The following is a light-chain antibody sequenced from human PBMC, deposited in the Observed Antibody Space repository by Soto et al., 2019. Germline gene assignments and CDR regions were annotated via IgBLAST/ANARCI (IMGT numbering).Light chain of an antibody. J-gene: IGKJ5*01. CDR1: QSVSSY. V-gene: IGKV3-15*01. Sequence: EIVLTHSPATLAWSPGESGTLSCRASQSVSSYLAWYQQKSGQSPRLLIYDVSTRATGVPARFSGTGSETDFTLTISGLQSEDSAVYFCQPYNNWPFSCGQGTRLEI. CDR3: QPYNNWPFS. CDR2: DVS.